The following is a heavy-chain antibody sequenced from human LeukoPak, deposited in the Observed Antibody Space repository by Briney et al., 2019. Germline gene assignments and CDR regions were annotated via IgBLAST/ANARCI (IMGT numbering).Heavy chain of an antibody. J-gene: IGHJ4*02. D-gene: IGHD2-15*01. V-gene: IGHV3-53*01. CDR3: ARDLGGRVDY. Sequence: GGSLRLSCAASGFTVSNNYMTWVRQAPGKGLEWVSLIYSSGSTYYADSVKGRFTISRDNSKNTLYLQMNSLRAEDTAVYYCARDLGGRVDYWGQGTLVTVSS. CDR2: IYSSGST. CDR1: GFTVSNNY.